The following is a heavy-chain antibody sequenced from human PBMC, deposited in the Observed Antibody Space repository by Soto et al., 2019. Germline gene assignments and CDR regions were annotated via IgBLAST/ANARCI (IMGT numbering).Heavy chain of an antibody. CDR2: ISWNSGSI. V-gene: IGHV3-9*01. CDR1: GFTFDDYA. Sequence: EVQLVESGGGLVQPGRSLRLSCAASGFTFDDYAMHWVRQAPGKGLEWVSGISWNSGSIGYADSVKGRFTISRDNAKNSLYLQMNSLRAEDTALYYCAKDRVGDYGSLNYYYYGMDVWGQGTTVTFAS. CDR3: AKDRVGDYGSLNYYYYGMDV. D-gene: IGHD4-17*01. J-gene: IGHJ6*02.